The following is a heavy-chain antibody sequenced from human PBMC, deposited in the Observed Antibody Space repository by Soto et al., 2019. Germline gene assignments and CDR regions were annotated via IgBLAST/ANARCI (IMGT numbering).Heavy chain of an antibody. D-gene: IGHD3-10*01. CDR3: ARHGSATTVYFDL. CDR1: GYTFTNYG. V-gene: IGHV1-18*01. CDR2: INTHNGNT. Sequence: QVQLVQSRAEVKKPGASVKVSCKASGYTFTNYGISWVRQAPGQGFEWMGWINTHNGNTNYAQTLQGRVTMTTDTSTSTAYMDLRSLRSDDTALYYCARHGSATTVYFDLWGQGTLVTVSS. J-gene: IGHJ4*02.